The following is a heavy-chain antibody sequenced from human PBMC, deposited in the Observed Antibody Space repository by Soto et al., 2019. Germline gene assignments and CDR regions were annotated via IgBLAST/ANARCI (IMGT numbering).Heavy chain of an antibody. Sequence: QVQLVQSGAEVKKPGSSVKVSCKASGGTFSSYAISWVRQAPGPGLEWMGGIIPIFGTANYAHKFQGRVKLTADESTSTAYMELSSLRSDDTAGYYCAREVKNVQWPANWYSDLWGRSTLVTVSS. J-gene: IGHJ2*01. D-gene: IGHD6-19*01. CDR3: AREVKNVQWPANWYSDL. CDR2: IIPIFGTA. CDR1: GGTFSSYA. V-gene: IGHV1-69*01.